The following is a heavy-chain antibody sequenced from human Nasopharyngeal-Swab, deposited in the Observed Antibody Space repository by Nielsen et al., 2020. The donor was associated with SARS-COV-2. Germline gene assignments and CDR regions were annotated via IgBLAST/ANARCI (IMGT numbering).Heavy chain of an antibody. CDR2: IYYSGST. J-gene: IGHJ6*02. D-gene: IGHD2-15*01. Sequence: VRQMPGKGLEWIGSIYYSGSTYYNPPLKSRVTISVDTSKNQFSLKLSSVTAADTAVYYCARRVYCSGGSCYNDYYYYYGMDVWGQGTTVTVSS. V-gene: IGHV4-39*07. CDR3: ARRVYCSGGSCYNDYYYYYGMDV.